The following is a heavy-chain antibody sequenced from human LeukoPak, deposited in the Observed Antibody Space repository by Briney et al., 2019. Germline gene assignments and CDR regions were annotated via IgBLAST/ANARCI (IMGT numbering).Heavy chain of an antibody. CDR2: IGNGGTDT. V-gene: IGHV3-23*01. CDR1: GLTFNNYA. J-gene: IGHJ6*02. Sequence: PGGSLRLSCAASGLTFNNYAMSWVRQAPGKGLEWVSAIGNGGTDTYYADSVKGRFTISRDNSKNSLYLQMTSLRAEDTAVYYCARCGTPNNYHYYGLDVWGQGTTVTVSS. D-gene: IGHD5-24*01. CDR3: ARCGTPNNYHYYGLDV.